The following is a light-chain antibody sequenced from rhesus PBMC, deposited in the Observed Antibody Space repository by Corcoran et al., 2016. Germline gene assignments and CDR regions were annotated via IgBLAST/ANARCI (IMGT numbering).Light chain of an antibody. V-gene: IGLV2-23*01. CDR2: DVS. J-gene: IGLJ1*01. CDR1: SSDIGGYTY. Sequence: QAALTQPPSVSGSPGQSVTISCTGTSSDIGGYTYVSWYQQHPGKAHKLMIYDVSKRPSGVSDRFSGSKSGNTASLTLSGLQAEDGADYYCSSYAVSSTYIFGAGTRLTV. CDR3: SSYAVSSTYI.